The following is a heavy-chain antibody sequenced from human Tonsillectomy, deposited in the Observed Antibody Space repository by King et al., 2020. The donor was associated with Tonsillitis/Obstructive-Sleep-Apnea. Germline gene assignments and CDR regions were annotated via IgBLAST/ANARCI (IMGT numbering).Heavy chain of an antibody. Sequence: QVQLVESGGGVVQPGRSLRLSCAASGFTFSSYAIHWVRQGPGKGLEWVAVISYDGDNKYYADSVKGRFTISRDNSKNTLYLQMNSLRAEDTAVYYCAREGIYDSSGYPEAFDIWGQGTMVTVSS. CDR2: ISYDGDNK. D-gene: IGHD3-22*01. CDR3: AREGIYDSSGYPEAFDI. J-gene: IGHJ3*02. CDR1: GFTFSSYA. V-gene: IGHV3-30*04.